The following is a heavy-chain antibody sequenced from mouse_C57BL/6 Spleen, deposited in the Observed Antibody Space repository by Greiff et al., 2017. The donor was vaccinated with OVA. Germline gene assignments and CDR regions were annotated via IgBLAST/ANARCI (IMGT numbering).Heavy chain of an antibody. J-gene: IGHJ2*01. CDR2: ISSGGSYT. V-gene: IGHV5-6*02. CDR1: GFTFSSYG. CDR3: ARRGDFDY. Sequence: EVKVVESGGDLVKPGGSLKLSCAASGFTFSSYGMSWVRQTPDKRLEWVATISSGGSYTYYPDSVTGRFTISRDNAKNTLYLQMSSLKSEDTAMYYCARRGDFDYWGQGTTLTVSS.